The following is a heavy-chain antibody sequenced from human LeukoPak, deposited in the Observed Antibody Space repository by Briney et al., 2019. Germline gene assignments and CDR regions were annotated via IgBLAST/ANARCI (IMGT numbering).Heavy chain of an antibody. J-gene: IGHJ5*02. CDR3: ARRSYGVPFDP. CDR1: GGFINDRSYY. Sequence: PSETLSLICTVSGGFINDRSYYWGCFRQFPGKGLEWIGTFYQGGNTFYNPSLRGRGTISIDTSKNQFSLELTSVTAADTAVYYCARRSYGVPFDPWGQGILVTVSS. V-gene: IGHV4-39*01. CDR2: FYQGGNT. D-gene: IGHD3-10*01.